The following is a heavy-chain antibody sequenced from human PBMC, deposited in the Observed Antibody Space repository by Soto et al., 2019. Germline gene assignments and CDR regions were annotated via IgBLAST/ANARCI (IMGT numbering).Heavy chain of an antibody. V-gene: IGHV3-9*01. CDR2: INWDSTNV. J-gene: IGHJ3*01. CDR1: GFTFEDYA. D-gene: IGHD6-13*01. Sequence: EVQLLESGGGLVQPGRSLRLSCAASGFTFEDYAMHWVRQAPGKGLEWVSGINWDSTNVAYAASVKGRFTISRDNAKNSLYLQMNSLSSEDTALYFCVKDIRWPQLVDDAFDVWGQGTMVTVSS. CDR3: VKDIRWPQLVDDAFDV.